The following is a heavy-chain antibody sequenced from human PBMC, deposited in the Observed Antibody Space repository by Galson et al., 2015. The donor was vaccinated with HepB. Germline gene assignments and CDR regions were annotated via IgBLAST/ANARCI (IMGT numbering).Heavy chain of an antibody. CDR2: IDPSDSYT. V-gene: IGHV5-10-1*01. Sequence: QSGAEVKKPGESLRVSRKGSGYIFTSFWISWVRQMPGKGLEWMGRIDPSDSYTTHSPSFQGHVTISIDKSISTAYLQWSSLRASDSAIYYCARHSIADYGMDVWGQGTTVTVSS. J-gene: IGHJ6*02. CDR3: ARHSIADYGMDV. D-gene: IGHD2-21*01. CDR1: GYIFTSFW.